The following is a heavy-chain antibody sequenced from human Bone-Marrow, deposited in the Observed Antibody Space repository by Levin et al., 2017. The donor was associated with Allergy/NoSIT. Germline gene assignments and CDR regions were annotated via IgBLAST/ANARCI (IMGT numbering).Heavy chain of an antibody. Sequence: LSLTCAASGFTLGNHAMHWVRQAPGKGLEWVSFVSESGATTNYADSVKGRFTISRDNSKNTLYLQMNSLRVEDTALYYCAKGGWCDCWGQGTLVTVSS. D-gene: IGHD2-8*01. J-gene: IGHJ4*02. CDR1: GFTLGNHA. V-gene: IGHV3-23*01. CDR3: AKGGWCDC. CDR2: VSESGATT.